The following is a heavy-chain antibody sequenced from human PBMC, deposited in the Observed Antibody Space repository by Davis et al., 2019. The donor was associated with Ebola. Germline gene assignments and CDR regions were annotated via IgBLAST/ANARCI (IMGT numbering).Heavy chain of an antibody. CDR1: GFTFDDYT. V-gene: IGHV3-43*01. CDR3: AKDEGTFYYYYMDV. Sequence: PGGSLRLSCAASGFTFDDYTMHWVRQAPGKGLEWVSLISWDGGSTYYADSVKGRFTISRDNSKNSLYLQMNSLRAEDTAVYYCAKDEGTFYYYYMDVWGKGTTVTVSS. CDR2: ISWDGGST. J-gene: IGHJ6*03.